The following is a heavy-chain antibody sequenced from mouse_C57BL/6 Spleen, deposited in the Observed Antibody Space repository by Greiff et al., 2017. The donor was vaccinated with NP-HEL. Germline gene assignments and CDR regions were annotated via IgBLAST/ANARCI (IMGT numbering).Heavy chain of an antibody. CDR1: GYTFTDYE. V-gene: IGHV1-15*01. Sequence: VQGVESGAELVRPGASVTLSCKASGYTFTDYEMHWVKQTPVHGLEWIGAIDPETGGTAYNQKFKGKAILTADKSSSTAYMELRSLTSEDSAVYYCTRKPETGYFDYWGQGTTLTVSS. J-gene: IGHJ2*01. CDR3: TRKPETGYFDY. CDR2: IDPETGGT. D-gene: IGHD4-1*01.